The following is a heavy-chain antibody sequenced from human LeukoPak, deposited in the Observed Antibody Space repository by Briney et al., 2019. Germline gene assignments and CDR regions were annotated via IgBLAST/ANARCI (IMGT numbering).Heavy chain of an antibody. D-gene: IGHD3-22*01. Sequence: GGSLRLSCAASGFTFSSYGMSWVRQAPGKGLEWVSAISGSGGSTYYADSVKGRFTISRDNSKNTLYLQMNSLRAEDTAVYYCAKGLTPTMTLDAFDIWGQGTMVTVSS. V-gene: IGHV3-23*01. CDR1: GFTFSSYG. J-gene: IGHJ3*02. CDR3: AKGLTPTMTLDAFDI. CDR2: ISGSGGST.